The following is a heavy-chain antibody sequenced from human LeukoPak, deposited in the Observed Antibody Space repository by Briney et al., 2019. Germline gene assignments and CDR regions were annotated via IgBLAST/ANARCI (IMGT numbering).Heavy chain of an antibody. CDR2: MRNDGSNK. D-gene: IGHD4-11*01. J-gene: IGHJ1*01. CDR3: AKANTGGGSNNLGYFHH. CDR1: GFTFSTYG. Sequence: PGGSLRLSCAASGFTFSTYGMHWVRQAPGKGLEWVPFMRNDGSNKYYADSVRGRFTISRDNSKNTLYLQMNSLKAEDTAVYYCAKANTGGGSNNLGYFHHWGQGTLVTVSS. V-gene: IGHV3-30*02.